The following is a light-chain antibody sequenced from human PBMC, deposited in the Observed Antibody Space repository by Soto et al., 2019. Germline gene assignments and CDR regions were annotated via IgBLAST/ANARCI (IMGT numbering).Light chain of an antibody. J-gene: IGKJ5*01. Sequence: DIQMTQSPSSLSASVGDRVTITCRASQTISSYLNWYQQKPGKAPKLLIYATSSLQRGVPSRFSGSGSGTDFTLTISSLQPEDFATYSCQQSYSTSITFGQGTRL. CDR2: ATS. V-gene: IGKV1-39*01. CDR1: QTISSY. CDR3: QQSYSTSIT.